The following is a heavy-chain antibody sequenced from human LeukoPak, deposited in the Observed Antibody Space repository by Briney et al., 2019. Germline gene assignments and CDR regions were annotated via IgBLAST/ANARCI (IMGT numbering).Heavy chain of an antibody. Sequence: GASVKVSCKASGYTFTGYYMHWVRQAPGQGLEGMGWINPNSGGTNYAQKFQGRVTMTRDTSISTAYMELSRLRSDDTAVYYCARVVGATEYFDYWGQGTLVTVSS. D-gene: IGHD1-26*01. CDR2: INPNSGGT. V-gene: IGHV1-2*02. J-gene: IGHJ4*02. CDR3: ARVVGATEYFDY. CDR1: GYTFTGYY.